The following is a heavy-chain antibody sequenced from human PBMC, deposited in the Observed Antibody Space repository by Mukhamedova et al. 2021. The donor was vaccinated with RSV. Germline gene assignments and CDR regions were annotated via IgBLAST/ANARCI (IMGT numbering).Heavy chain of an antibody. CDR3: ARDKVVGSAGYMDV. J-gene: IGHJ6*03. V-gene: IGHV3-30*04. CDR2: ISRDGSDR. D-gene: IGHD3-22*01. Sequence: MHWVRRAPGKGLEWVAVISRDGSDRFYADSVKGRLTISRDNFENTLYLQMNSLRSEDTGVYFCARDKVVGSAGYMDVWGKGTT.